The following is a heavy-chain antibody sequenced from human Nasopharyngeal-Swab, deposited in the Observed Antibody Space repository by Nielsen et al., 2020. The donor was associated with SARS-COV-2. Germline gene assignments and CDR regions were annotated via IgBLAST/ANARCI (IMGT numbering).Heavy chain of an antibody. Sequence: LRLSCDVFGGSLRSGDYYWSWIRQPAGEGLEWIGRIYTNGGTNYNPSLTSRVTMSVDMSKNQFSLKLTSVTAADTAVYYCVRDWSSPSKTAFDYWGQGILVTVSS. CDR2: IYTNGGT. CDR3: VRDWSSPSKTAFDY. CDR1: GGSLRSGDYY. V-gene: IGHV4-61*02. J-gene: IGHJ4*02. D-gene: IGHD6-6*01.